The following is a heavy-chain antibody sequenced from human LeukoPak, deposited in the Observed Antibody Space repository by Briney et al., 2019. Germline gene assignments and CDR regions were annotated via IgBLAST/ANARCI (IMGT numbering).Heavy chain of an antibody. J-gene: IGHJ6*03. CDR1: GDTFSSYA. CDR2: INPNSGGT. V-gene: IGHV1-2*02. D-gene: IGHD3-9*01. Sequence: GASVKVSCKASGDTFSSYAITWVRQAPGQGLEWMGWINPNSGGTNYAQKFQGRVTMTRDTSISTAYMELSRLRSDDTAVYYCARDLKGWIDWLHHPPNYYMDVWGKGTTVTVSS. CDR3: ARDLKGWIDWLHHPPNYYMDV.